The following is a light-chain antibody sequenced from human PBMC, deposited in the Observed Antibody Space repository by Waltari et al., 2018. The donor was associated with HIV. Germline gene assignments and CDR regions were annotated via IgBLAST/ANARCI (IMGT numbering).Light chain of an antibody. V-gene: IGKV1-33*01. CDR2: AAS. J-gene: IGKJ2*01. CDR3: QQYDTLYT. CDR1: QDIGKY. Sequence: DIQVTQSPSSLSSSVGDRVTITCQASQDIGKYLNWYQQKPGKVPKLLIYAASSLQPGVQSRFHGSGSGTYFTYAISSLQPEDVGTYYCQQYDTLYTFGQGT.